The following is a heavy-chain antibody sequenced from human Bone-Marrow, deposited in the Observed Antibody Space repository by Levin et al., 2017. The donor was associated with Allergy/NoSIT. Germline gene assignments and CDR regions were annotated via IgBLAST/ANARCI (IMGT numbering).Heavy chain of an antibody. V-gene: IGHV5-51*01. D-gene: IGHD3-10*01. CDR3: AKAIDNYYGSGSYPPYY. J-gene: IGHJ4*02. CDR2: IYPGDSNT. CDR1: GYSFTKDW. Sequence: GESLKISCQSSGYSFTKDWIAWVRLMPGTGLEWIGIIYPGDSNTRYSPSFQGQVTISADKSISTVYLQWSSLKATDTAMYYCAKAIDNYYGSGSYPPYYWGQGTLVTVSS.